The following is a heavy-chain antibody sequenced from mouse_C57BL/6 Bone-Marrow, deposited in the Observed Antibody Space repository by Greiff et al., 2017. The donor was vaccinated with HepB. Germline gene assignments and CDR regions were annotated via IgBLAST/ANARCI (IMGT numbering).Heavy chain of an antibody. V-gene: IGHV2-2*01. D-gene: IGHD3-2*02. CDR3: ARMGQLRLLWFAY. CDR2: IWSGGST. J-gene: IGHJ3*01. CDR1: GFSLTSYG. Sequence: VQLQESGPGLVQPSQSLSITCTVSGFSLTSYGVHWVRQSPGKGLEWLGVIWSGGSTDYNAAFISRLSISKDNSKSQVFFKMNSLQADDTAIYYCARMGQLRLLWFAYWGQGTLVTVSA.